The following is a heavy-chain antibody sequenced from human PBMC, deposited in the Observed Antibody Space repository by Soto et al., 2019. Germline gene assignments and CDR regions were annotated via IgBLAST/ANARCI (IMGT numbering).Heavy chain of an antibody. CDR2: IYHNGRT. J-gene: IGHJ5*02. V-gene: IGHV4-4*02. CDR1: GVPISSYDW. CDR3: ARGTLIGSSTRNWFDP. D-gene: IGHD3-10*01. Sequence: QVHLEESGPGLVRPSGNLSLTCTVSGVPISSYDWWTWVRQTPGKVMEGIGEIYHNGRTNYNPSLKSRVSLSIDKSKNQFSLNLQSLTAADTAVYYCARGTLIGSSTRNWFDPWGQGAQVTVSS.